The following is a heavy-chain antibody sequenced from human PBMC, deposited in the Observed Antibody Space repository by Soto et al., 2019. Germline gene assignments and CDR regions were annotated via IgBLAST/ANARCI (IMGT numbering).Heavy chain of an antibody. CDR1: GFPFSSYA. CDR2: ISYDGTNK. CDR3: ARAPGEDGDNYFDC. D-gene: IGHD2-21*01. V-gene: IGHV3-30-3*01. Sequence: GGSLRLSCAASGFPFSSYAMHWVRQSPGKGLEWVAVISYDGTNKYYADSVKGRFTISRDNSKNTLYLQMNSLRPEDTAVYYCARAPGEDGDNYFDCWGQGTLVTVSS. J-gene: IGHJ4*02.